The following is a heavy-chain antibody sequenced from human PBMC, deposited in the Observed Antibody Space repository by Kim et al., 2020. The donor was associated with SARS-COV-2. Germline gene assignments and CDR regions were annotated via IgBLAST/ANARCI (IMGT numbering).Heavy chain of an antibody. D-gene: IGHD5-18*01. V-gene: IGHV1-69*13. CDR3: ARDLSQGFNYGVFDS. CDR2: IIPMFPTP. CDR1: GGSFSTYA. J-gene: IGHJ4*02. Sequence: SMKVSCKASGGSFSTYAVSWVRQAPGPGLQWMGGIIPMFPTPNYAEQFEGRVTITADESTRTVYMELSSLTSEDTAIYFCARDLSQGFNYGVFDSWGQG.